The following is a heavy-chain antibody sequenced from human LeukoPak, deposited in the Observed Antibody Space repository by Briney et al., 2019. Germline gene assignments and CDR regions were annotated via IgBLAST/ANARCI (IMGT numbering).Heavy chain of an antibody. Sequence: PGGSLRLSCADSGFTVSSKYINWVRQAPGKGLEWVSLIYGSTSADYADSVKGRFTISRDNSMNTVYLQMNSLRAEDTAIYYCARLNFGDDYWGQGTLVAVSS. CDR2: IYGSTSA. V-gene: IGHV3-66*01. J-gene: IGHJ4*02. CDR3: ARLNFGDDY. CDR1: GFTVSSKY. D-gene: IGHD4-17*01.